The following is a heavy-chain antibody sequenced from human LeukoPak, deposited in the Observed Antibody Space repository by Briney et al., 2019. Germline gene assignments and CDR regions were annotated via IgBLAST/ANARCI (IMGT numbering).Heavy chain of an antibody. Sequence: GGSLRLSCAASGFTFDNYAMHWVRQAPGKGLEWLSIISWNSGYIGYADSVKGRFTISRDNAKKSLDLQMNSLRAEDTAFYYCAKVRGTYSSGYFFDYWGQGILVTVSS. CDR2: ISWNSGYI. V-gene: IGHV3-9*01. D-gene: IGHD6-19*01. J-gene: IGHJ4*02. CDR1: GFTFDNYA. CDR3: AKVRGTYSSGYFFDY.